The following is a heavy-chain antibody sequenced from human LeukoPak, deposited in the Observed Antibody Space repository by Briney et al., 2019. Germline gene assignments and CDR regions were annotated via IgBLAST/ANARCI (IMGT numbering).Heavy chain of an antibody. CDR1: GFTFSSYE. D-gene: IGHD2-15*01. V-gene: IGHV3-48*03. CDR2: ICSSGSTI. CDR3: ASGYDCSGGSCYPKNFDY. J-gene: IGHJ4*02. Sequence: AGGSLRLSCAASGFTFSSYEMNWVRQAPGKGLEWVSYICSSGSTIYYADSVKGRFTISRDNAKNSLYLQMNSLRAEDTAVYYCASGYDCSGGSCYPKNFDYWGQGTLVTVSS.